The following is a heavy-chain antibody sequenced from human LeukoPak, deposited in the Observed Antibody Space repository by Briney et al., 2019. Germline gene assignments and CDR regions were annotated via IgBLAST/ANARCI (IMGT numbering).Heavy chain of an antibody. V-gene: IGHV4-34*01. CDR3: ARGGGYIVVVPAAIPPSRFAP. CDR1: GGSFSGYY. Sequence: SETLSLTCAVYGGSFSGYYWSWIRQPPGKGLEWIGEINHSGSTNYNPSLKSRVTISVDTSKTQFPLKLSSVTAADTAVYYCARGGGYIVVVPAAIPPSRFAPWGQGTLVTVSS. J-gene: IGHJ5*02. CDR2: INHSGST. D-gene: IGHD2-2*02.